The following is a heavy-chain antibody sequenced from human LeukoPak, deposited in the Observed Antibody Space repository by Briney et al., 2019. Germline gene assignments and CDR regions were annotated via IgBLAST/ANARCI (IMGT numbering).Heavy chain of an antibody. V-gene: IGHV3-21*01. J-gene: IGHJ4*02. CDR3: TRDPYHYDILTGSSPGGFFDY. D-gene: IGHD3-9*01. CDR1: GFTFSSYS. CDR2: LSKSSTSI. Sequence: GGSLRLSCAASGFTFSSYSMNWVRQAPGKGLEWVSSLSKSSTSIYYTDSVKGRFTISRDNAENSLYLQMNSLKAEDTAVYYCTRDPYHYDILTGSSPGGFFDYWGQGALVTVSS.